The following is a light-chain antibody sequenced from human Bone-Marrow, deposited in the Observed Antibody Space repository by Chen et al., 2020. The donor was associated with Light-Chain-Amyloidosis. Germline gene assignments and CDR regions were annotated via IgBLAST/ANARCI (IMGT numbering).Light chain of an antibody. CDR1: QSLLYSNGYNY. V-gene: IGKV2-28*01. CDR3: RHGVQTPPT. Sequence: DIVMTQSPRSLPVTPGAPASISCRSSQSLLYSNGYNYLDGYLQKTGQFTQLLIYLGSYRAPGVPDRFSGSGSGTDFTLKITRVEAEDVGVYYCRHGVQTPPTFGGGTWVEIQ. CDR2: LGS. J-gene: IGKJ4*01.